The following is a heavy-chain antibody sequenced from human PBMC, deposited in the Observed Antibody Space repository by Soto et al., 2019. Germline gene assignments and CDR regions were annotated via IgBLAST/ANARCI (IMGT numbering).Heavy chain of an antibody. CDR3: ARRWGTSFDF. CDR2: IYYSGST. D-gene: IGHD7-27*01. Sequence: PSETLSLTCTVSGGSISSSSYYWGWIRQPSGKGLEWIGSIYYSGSTYYNPSLKSRVTISVDTSKNQFSLKVSSVTAADTAVYYCARRWGTSFDFWGQGTLVTVSS. J-gene: IGHJ4*02. CDR1: GGSISSSSYY. V-gene: IGHV4-39*07.